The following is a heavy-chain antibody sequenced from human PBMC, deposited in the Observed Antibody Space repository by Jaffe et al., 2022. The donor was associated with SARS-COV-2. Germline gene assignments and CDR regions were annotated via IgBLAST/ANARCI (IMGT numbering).Heavy chain of an antibody. CDR1: GYTFRNFD. D-gene: IGHD6-13*01. V-gene: IGHV1-8*02. J-gene: IGHJ5*02. CDR3: ARGTAGGAP. Sequence: QAQLVQSGAEVRKPGASVKVSCKASGYTFRNFDVNWLRQAAGQGLEWVGWMRPSTGRTGYAPKFQGRVNMTRDTSIATAYMELSSLQIDDTAIYYCARGTAGGAPWGQGTLVIVSS. CDR2: MRPSTGRT.